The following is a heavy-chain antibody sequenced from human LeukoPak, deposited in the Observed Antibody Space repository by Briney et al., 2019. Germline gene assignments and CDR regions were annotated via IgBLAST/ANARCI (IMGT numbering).Heavy chain of an antibody. D-gene: IGHD1-26*01. CDR1: GYSISSGYY. V-gene: IGHV4-38-2*02. J-gene: IGHJ5*02. Sequence: PSETLSLTCTVSGYSISSGYYWGWIRQPPGKGLEWIGSIYHSGSTYYNPSLKSRVTISVDTSKNQFSLKLSSVTAAGTAVYYCARVGRVAAAGVGWFDPWGQGTLVTVSS. CDR3: ARVGRVAAAGVGWFDP. CDR2: IYHSGST.